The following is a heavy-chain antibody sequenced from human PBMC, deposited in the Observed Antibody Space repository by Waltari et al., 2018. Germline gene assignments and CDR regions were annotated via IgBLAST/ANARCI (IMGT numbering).Heavy chain of an antibody. CDR3: ARSFGGSGSYKFDY. CDR2: VSYNGNA. D-gene: IGHD3-10*01. CDR1: GGSISTSTHY. J-gene: IGHJ4*02. Sequence: QLQLKESGPRLVKSSETLSLTCTISGGSISTSTHYWAWIRQTPGKGPEWIGSVSYNGNAYYNPSHESRVTMSVDRSKNHFSLDLESVTTPDTSIYFCARSFGGSGSYKFDYWGQGILVTVSS. V-gene: IGHV4-39*02.